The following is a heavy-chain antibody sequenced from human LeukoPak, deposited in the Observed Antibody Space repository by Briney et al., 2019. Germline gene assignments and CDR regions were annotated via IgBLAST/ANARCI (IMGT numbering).Heavy chain of an antibody. J-gene: IGHJ4*02. Sequence: PSETLSLTCAVYGGSFSGYYWSWIRQPAGKGLEWIGRIYTSGSTNYNPSLKSRVTMSVDTSKNQFSLKLSSVTAADTAVYYCARDRDPMDIVVVPAAPFDYWGQGTLVTVSS. CDR1: GGSFSGYY. V-gene: IGHV4-4*07. CDR2: IYTSGST. CDR3: ARDRDPMDIVVVPAAPFDY. D-gene: IGHD2-2*03.